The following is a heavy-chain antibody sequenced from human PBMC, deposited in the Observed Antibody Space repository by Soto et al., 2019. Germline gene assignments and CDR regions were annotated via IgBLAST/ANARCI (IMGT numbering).Heavy chain of an antibody. V-gene: IGHV4-31*02. CDR2: IYYSGST. CDR3: ARDAMVYCSGGSCYSDYYYGMDV. D-gene: IGHD2-15*01. CDR1: CGPISNRGYY. J-gene: IGHJ6*02. Sequence: TSEILSLPWSVSCGPISNRGYYRSWIRQNPGKGLEWIGYIYYSGSTYYNPSLKSRVTISVDASKNQFSLKLSSVTAADTAVYYCARDAMVYCSGGSCYSDYYYGMDVWGQGTTVTVSS.